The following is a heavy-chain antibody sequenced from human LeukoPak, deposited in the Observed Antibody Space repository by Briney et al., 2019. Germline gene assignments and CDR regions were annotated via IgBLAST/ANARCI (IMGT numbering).Heavy chain of an antibody. CDR3: ARVPPSYGYQCFDY. CDR1: GYSSTSYA. V-gene: IGHV1-69*06. CDR2: IIPIFGTA. J-gene: IGHJ4*02. Sequence: ASVKVSCKASGYSSTSYAISWVRQAPGQGLEWMGGIIPIFGTANYAQKFQGRVTITADKSTSTAYMELSSLRSEDTAVYYCARVPPSYGYQCFDYWGQGTLVTVSS. D-gene: IGHD5-18*01.